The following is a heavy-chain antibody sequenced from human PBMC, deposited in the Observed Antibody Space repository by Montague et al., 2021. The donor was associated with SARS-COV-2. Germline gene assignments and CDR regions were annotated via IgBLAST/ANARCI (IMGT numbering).Heavy chain of an antibody. CDR3: ARELQYNWFDP. D-gene: IGHD2-21*02. J-gene: IGHJ5*02. CDR1: GGSLDSYY. V-gene: IGHV4-59*01. Sequence: TLSLTCTVSGGSLDSYYWSWLRQPPGKGLEWIGYIYYRGTTNYNPSLESRVTMSVDTSKNQFSLNLSSVTAADTAMYYCARELQYNWFDPWGQGTLVTVSS. CDR2: IYYRGTT.